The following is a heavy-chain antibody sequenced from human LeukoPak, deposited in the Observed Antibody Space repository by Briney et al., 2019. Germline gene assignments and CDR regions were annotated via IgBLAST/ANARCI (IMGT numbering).Heavy chain of an antibody. Sequence: GASVKVSCKASGYTFTGYYMHWVRQAPGQGLEWMGWINPNSGGTNYAQKFQGRVTMTRDTSISTAYMELSRLRSDDTAVYYCARGDPRIMVRGVPLSAYFDYWGQGTLVTVSS. J-gene: IGHJ4*02. V-gene: IGHV1-2*02. CDR3: ARGDPRIMVRGVPLSAYFDY. D-gene: IGHD3-10*01. CDR2: INPNSGGT. CDR1: GYTFTGYY.